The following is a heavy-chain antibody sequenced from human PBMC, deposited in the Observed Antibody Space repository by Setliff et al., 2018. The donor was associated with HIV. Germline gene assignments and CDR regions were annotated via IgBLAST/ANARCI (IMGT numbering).Heavy chain of an antibody. CDR2: IHHSGSA. CDR1: GYSISDGYY. J-gene: IGHJ6*03. V-gene: IGHV4-38-2*01. Sequence: SETLSLTCAVSGYSISDGYYWGWIRQPPGKGPEWIGSIHHSGSAHFNPSLKSRVAMSVDTSENQFSLELSSVTAADTALYYCARTITTFGVIGRGGRMDVWGKGTTVTVS. CDR3: ARTITTFGVIGRGGRMDV. D-gene: IGHD3-3*01.